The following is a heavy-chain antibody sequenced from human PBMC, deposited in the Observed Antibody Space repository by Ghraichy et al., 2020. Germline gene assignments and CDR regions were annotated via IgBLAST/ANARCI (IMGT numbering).Heavy chain of an antibody. V-gene: IGHV3-15*07. J-gene: IGHJ6*02. Sequence: GGSLRLSCEASGYTFSDDWLNWVRQAPGKGLEWVGRIRKKTDGGTSDYGAPVEGRFTISRDDSKSTLYLLMNSLTTDDTAVYYCARDNYHAFDVWGQGTTVIVS. CDR2: IRKKTDGGTS. CDR3: ARDNYHAFDV. CDR1: GYTFSDDW. D-gene: IGHD6-6*01.